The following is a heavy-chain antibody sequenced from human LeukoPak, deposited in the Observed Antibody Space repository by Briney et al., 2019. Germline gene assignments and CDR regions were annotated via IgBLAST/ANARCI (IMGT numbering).Heavy chain of an antibody. CDR1: GFTFSSYS. CDR2: ISGSNSYI. D-gene: IGHD4-11*01. Sequence: GGSLRLSCAASGFTFSSYSMNWVRQAPGKGLEWVSSISGSNSYIYYADSVKGRFTISRDDAKNSLYLQMNSLRAEDTAVYYCARVKETVDAFDIWGQGTMVTVSS. CDR3: ARVKETVDAFDI. J-gene: IGHJ3*02. V-gene: IGHV3-21*01.